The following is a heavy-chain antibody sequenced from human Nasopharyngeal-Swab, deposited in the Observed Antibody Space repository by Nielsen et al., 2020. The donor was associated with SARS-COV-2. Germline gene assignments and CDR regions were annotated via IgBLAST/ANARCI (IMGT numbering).Heavy chain of an antibody. D-gene: IGHD1-1*01. CDR1: GFTFSSYD. CDR3: AGGGAPWNDRGGWWYFDL. V-gene: IGHV3-13*01. CDR2: IGTAGDT. J-gene: IGHJ2*01. Sequence: GGSLRLSCAASGFTFSSYDMHWVRKPPGKGLEWVSAIGTAGDTYYPGSVKGRFTISRENATNSLYLQMNSLRAEDTAVYYCAGGGAPWNDRGGWWYFDLWGRGTLVTVSS.